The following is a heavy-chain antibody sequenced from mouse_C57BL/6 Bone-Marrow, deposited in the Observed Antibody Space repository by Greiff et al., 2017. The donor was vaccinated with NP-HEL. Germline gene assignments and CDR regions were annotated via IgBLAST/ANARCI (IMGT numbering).Heavy chain of an antibody. Sequence: EVQVVESGGGLVKPGGSLKLSCAASGFTFSSYAMSWVRQTPEKRLEWVATISDGGSYTYYPDNVKGRFTISRDNAKNNLYLQMSHLKSEDTAMYYCAREDYYGYYYAMDYWGQGTSVTVSS. CDR3: AREDYYGYYYAMDY. CDR2: ISDGGSYT. V-gene: IGHV5-4*01. J-gene: IGHJ4*01. CDR1: GFTFSSYA. D-gene: IGHD1-1*01.